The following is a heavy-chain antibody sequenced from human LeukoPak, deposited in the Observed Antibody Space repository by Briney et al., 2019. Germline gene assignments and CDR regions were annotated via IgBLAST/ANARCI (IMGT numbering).Heavy chain of an antibody. CDR3: ARDSLDYGSGSYYVSY. J-gene: IGHJ4*02. CDR1: GFTFSSYG. Sequence: GGSLRLSCAASGFTFSSYGMHWVRQAPGKGLEWVAVISYDGSNKYYADSVKGRFTISRDNSKNTLYLQMNSLRAEDTAVYYCARDSLDYGSGSYYVSYWGQGTLVTVSS. D-gene: IGHD3-10*01. V-gene: IGHV3-30*03. CDR2: ISYDGSNK.